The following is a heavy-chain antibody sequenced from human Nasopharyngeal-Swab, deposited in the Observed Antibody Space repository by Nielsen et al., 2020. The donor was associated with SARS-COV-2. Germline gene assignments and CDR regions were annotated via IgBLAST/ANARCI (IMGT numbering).Heavy chain of an antibody. V-gene: IGHV4-39*01. J-gene: IGHJ4*02. Sequence: ESLKISCAASGFTFSDYYWGWIRQPPGKGLEWIGSIYYSGSTYYNPSLKSRVTISVDTSKNQFSLKLSSVTAADTAVYYCARHVTSSGWYAGLDYWGQGTLVTVSS. CDR3: ARHVTSSGWYAGLDY. D-gene: IGHD6-13*01. CDR2: IYYSGST. CDR1: GFTFSDYY.